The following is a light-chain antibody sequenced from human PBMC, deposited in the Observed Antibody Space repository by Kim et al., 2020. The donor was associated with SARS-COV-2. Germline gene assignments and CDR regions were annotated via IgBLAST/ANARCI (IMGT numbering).Light chain of an antibody. V-gene: IGKV3-15*01. J-gene: IGKJ4*01. Sequence: EIVLTQSPATLSVSPGERVTLSCRASQSVGSFLAWYQQKPGQAPRLLIYGASTRATGIPARFSGSGSGTEFTLTISSLQSEDFAIYYCQKYYDWPLTFGGGTKVDIK. CDR1: QSVGSF. CDR2: GAS. CDR3: QKYYDWPLT.